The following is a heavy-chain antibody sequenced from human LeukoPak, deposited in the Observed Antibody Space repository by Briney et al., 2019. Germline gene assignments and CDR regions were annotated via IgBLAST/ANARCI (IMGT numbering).Heavy chain of an antibody. J-gene: IGHJ4*02. CDR2: ISHDGTR. V-gene: IGHV4-4*03. CDR3: TRESRPFCPFAL. CDR1: GGSIDITNY. Sequence: RPPGTLSLTCGVSGGSIDITNYWSWVRQAPGKGLEWIGEISHDGTRNYNPSLRSRVAMSFDRANNYFSLSLTAVTAADTALYYCTRESRPFCPFALWGQGVMVTVSS. D-gene: IGHD2-2*01.